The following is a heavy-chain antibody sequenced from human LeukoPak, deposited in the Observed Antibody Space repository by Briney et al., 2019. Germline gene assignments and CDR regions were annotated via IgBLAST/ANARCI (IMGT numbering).Heavy chain of an antibody. CDR2: IYYSGST. CDR1: GGTISGYY. V-gene: IGHV4-59*01. CDR3: ARGLGPLAFDI. Sequence: SETLSLTFTVSGGTISGYYWSWIRQPPGKGLEWIGYIYYSGSTNYNPSLKSRVTISVDTSKNQFSLKLSSVTAADTAVYYCARGLGPLAFDIWGQGTMVTVSS. J-gene: IGHJ3*02.